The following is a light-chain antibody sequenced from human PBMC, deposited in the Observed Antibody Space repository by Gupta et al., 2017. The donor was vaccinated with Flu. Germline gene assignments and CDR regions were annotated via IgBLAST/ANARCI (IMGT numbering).Light chain of an antibody. Sequence: EIVLTQSPGTLSLSPGARATFSCRASQNIYSSYLAWYQQKPGQTPRLLIYGASRRATGIPDRFSGSGSGTDFTLTVSRLEPEDVAVYYCQQDYRSPGTFGQGTKMELK. V-gene: IGKV3-20*01. CDR1: QNIYSSY. CDR2: GAS. CDR3: QQDYRSPGT. J-gene: IGKJ1*01.